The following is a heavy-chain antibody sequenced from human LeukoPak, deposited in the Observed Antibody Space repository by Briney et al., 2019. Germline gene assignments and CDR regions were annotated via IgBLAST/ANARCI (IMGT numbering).Heavy chain of an antibody. J-gene: IGHJ4*02. CDR3: ARDGRTVTRKAFDY. CDR2: ISSSSSTI. CDR1: GFTFSSYS. V-gene: IGHV3-48*01. D-gene: IGHD4-17*01. Sequence: GGSLRLSCAASGFTFSSYSMNWVRQAPGKGLEWVSYISSSSSTIYYADSVKGRFTTSRDNAKNSLYLRMNSLRAEDTAVYYCARDGRTVTRKAFDYWGQGTLVTVSS.